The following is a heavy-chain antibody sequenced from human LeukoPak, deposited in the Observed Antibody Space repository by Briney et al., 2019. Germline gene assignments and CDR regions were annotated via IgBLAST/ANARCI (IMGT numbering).Heavy chain of an antibody. Sequence: GGSLRLSCSASGFTFSDYYMSWIRQAPGKGLEWVSYISSSGSTIYYADSVKGRFTISRDNAKNSLYLQMNSLRAEDTAVYYCARDPHMVRGVIDYYYYGMDVWGQGTTVTVSS. CDR3: ARDPHMVRGVIDYYYYGMDV. J-gene: IGHJ6*02. D-gene: IGHD3-10*01. V-gene: IGHV3-11*04. CDR1: GFTFSDYY. CDR2: ISSSGSTI.